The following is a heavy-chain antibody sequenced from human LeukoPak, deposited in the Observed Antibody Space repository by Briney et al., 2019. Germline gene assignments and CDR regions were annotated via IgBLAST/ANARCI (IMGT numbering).Heavy chain of an antibody. CDR3: ARVMVGATFDY. J-gene: IGHJ4*02. CDR2: ISGSGGST. D-gene: IGHD1-26*01. CDR1: GFTFSSYA. V-gene: IGHV3-23*01. Sequence: GGSLRLSCAASGFTFSSYAMSWVRQAPGKGLEWVSAISGSGGSTYYADSVKGRFTISRDNSKNTLYLQMNSLRAEDTAFYYCARVMVGATFDYWGQGTLVTVSS.